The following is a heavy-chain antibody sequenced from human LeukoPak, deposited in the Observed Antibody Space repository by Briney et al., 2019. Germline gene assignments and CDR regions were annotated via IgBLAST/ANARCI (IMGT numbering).Heavy chain of an antibody. V-gene: IGHV4-59*08. Sequence: SETLSLTCTVSGGSISSYYWTWIRQPPGKGLEWIGYIHYSRGTNYNPSLESRVTISLDTSKNQFSLKLSSVTAADTAVYYCARSLEGYYDSSGYYKYYFDYWGQGTLVTVSS. CDR1: GGSISSYY. CDR3: ARSLEGYYDSSGYYKYYFDY. J-gene: IGHJ4*02. D-gene: IGHD3-22*01. CDR2: IHYSRGT.